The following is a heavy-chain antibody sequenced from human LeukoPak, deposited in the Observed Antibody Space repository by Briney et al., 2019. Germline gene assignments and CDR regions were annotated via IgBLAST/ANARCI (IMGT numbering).Heavy chain of an antibody. J-gene: IGHJ4*02. CDR3: AGHSSSGSYRYTGSFDS. CDR1: GGSFSAHY. V-gene: IGHV4-34*01. Sequence: SETLSLTCAVYGGSFSAHYWSWIRQPPGKGLEWIGEINHGGSTNYSPSVKSRVSISVDTSKNQISLKLDSVTAADAAVYFCAGHSSSGSYRYTGSFDSWGQGNVVTVSS. CDR2: INHGGST. D-gene: IGHD3-16*02.